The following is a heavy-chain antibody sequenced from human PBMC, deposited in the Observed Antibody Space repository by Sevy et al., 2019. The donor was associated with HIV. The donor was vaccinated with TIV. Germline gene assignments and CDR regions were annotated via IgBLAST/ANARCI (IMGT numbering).Heavy chain of an antibody. D-gene: IGHD6-13*01. V-gene: IGHV3-23*01. Sequence: GGSLRLSCAASGFTFSSYAMSWVRQAPGKGLEWVSAISGSGGSTYYADSVKGRFTISRDNSKNKLYLQMNSLRAGDTAVYYCAKVLGSSWYPDWFDPWGQGTLVTVSS. J-gene: IGHJ5*02. CDR3: AKVLGSSWYPDWFDP. CDR1: GFTFSSYA. CDR2: ISGSGGST.